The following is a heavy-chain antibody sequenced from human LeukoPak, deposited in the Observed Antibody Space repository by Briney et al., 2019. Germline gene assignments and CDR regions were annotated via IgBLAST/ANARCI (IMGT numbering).Heavy chain of an antibody. J-gene: IGHJ6*02. CDR2: ISSSGSTI. Sequence: GGSLRLSCAASGFTFSDYYMSWIRQAPGKGLEWVSYISSSGSTIYYADSVKGRFTISRDNAKNSLYLQMNSLRAEDTAVYYCARSEDMVRGVIHYYYYGMDVWGQGPTVTVSS. V-gene: IGHV3-11*01. CDR1: GFTFSDYY. D-gene: IGHD3-10*01. CDR3: ARSEDMVRGVIHYYYYGMDV.